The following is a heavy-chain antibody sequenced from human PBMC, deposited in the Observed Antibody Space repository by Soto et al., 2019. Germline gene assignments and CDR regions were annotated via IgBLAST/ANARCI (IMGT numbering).Heavy chain of an antibody. CDR2: IFPFIDTS. D-gene: IGHD6-6*01. V-gene: IGHV1-69*06. CDR1: GDTFNTYE. Sequence: QVQLVQSGAEVKKPGSSVKVSCKASGDTFNTYEINWVRQAPGQGPEWMGGIFPFIDTSTYAQKFQGRVTITADKSTNTVYMEVSGLRSGDTAVYFCARGGYSSSFRFDYWGQGTRVTVS. J-gene: IGHJ4*02. CDR3: ARGGYSSSFRFDY.